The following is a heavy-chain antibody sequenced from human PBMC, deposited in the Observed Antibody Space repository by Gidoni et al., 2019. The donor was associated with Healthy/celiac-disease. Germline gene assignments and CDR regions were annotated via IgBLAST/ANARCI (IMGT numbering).Heavy chain of an antibody. CDR1: GFTFSSYA. J-gene: IGHJ6*02. Sequence: EVQLLESGGGLVQPGGSLRLSCAASGFTFSSYAMSWVRQAPGKGLEWVSAISGSGGSTYYADSVKGRFTISRDNSKNTLYLQMNSLRAEDTAVYYCAKFQGDFSSGYLGYYYGMDVWGQGTTVTVSS. D-gene: IGHD3-22*01. V-gene: IGHV3-23*01. CDR3: AKFQGDFSSGYLGYYYGMDV. CDR2: ISGSGGST.